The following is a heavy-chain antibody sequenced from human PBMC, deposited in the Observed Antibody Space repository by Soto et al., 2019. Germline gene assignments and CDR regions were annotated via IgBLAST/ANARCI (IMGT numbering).Heavy chain of an antibody. V-gene: IGHV4-4*02. CDR2: IYHSGST. CDR3: ASRPQDGYGSSWYNPY. J-gene: IGHJ4*02. Sequence: QVQLQESGPGLVKPSGTLSLTCAVSGGSISSSNWWSWVRQPPGKGLEWIGEIYHSGSTNYNPSLKSRVTITVDKSKNQFSLKLRSVTAADTAVYYCASRPQDGYGSSWYNPYWGQGTLVTVSS. CDR1: GGSISSSNW. D-gene: IGHD6-13*01.